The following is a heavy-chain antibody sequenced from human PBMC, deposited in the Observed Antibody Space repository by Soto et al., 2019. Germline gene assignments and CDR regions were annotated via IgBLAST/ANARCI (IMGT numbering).Heavy chain of an antibody. CDR1: CGSISSGGYY. V-gene: IGHV4-31*03. Sequence: SETLSLTCTVSCGSISSGGYYWSWIRQHPGKGLEWIGYIYYSGSTYYNPSLKSRVTISVDTSKNQFSLKLSSVTAADTAVYYCARDGGPLGYCSGGSCYTHWGQGTLVTVSS. D-gene: IGHD2-15*01. CDR2: IYYSGST. J-gene: IGHJ4*02. CDR3: ARDGGPLGYCSGGSCYTH.